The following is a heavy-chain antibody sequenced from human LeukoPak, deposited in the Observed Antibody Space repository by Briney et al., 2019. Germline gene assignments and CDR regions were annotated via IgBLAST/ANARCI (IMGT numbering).Heavy chain of an antibody. CDR1: GFPVSSYY. V-gene: IGHV3-53*01. D-gene: IGHD1-26*01. CDR3: ARVNKIWEYFDY. CDR2: IYIGGRT. J-gene: IGHJ4*02. Sequence: GGSLRLSCAASGFPVSSYYISWVRQAPGKGLEWVSVIYIGGRTYYADSVTGRFIISRDNSKNTLYLQMNSLRAEDTAVYYCARVNKIWEYFDYWGRGTLVTVSS.